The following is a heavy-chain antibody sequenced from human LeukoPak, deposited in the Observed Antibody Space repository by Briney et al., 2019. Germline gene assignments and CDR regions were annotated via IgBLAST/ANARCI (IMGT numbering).Heavy chain of an antibody. CDR1: GGSISSSSYY. D-gene: IGHD5-12*01. Sequence: PSETLSLTCTVSGGSISSSSYYWGWIRQPPGKGLEWIGSIYYSGSTYYNPSLKSRVTISVDTSKNQFSLKLSSVTAADTAVYYCARDRYSGYDYYYYYMDVWGKGTTVTVSS. V-gene: IGHV4-39*07. J-gene: IGHJ6*03. CDR2: IYYSGST. CDR3: ARDRYSGYDYYYYYMDV.